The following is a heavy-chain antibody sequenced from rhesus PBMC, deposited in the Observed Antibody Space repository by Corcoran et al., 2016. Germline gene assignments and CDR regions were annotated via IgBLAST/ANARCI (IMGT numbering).Heavy chain of an antibody. CDR1: GGSIRGYY. Sequence: QVQLQESGPGLVKPSETLSLTCAVSGGSIRGYYWRWIRQPPGKGLEWVGRVYGSGGSTDFTPSLTSRVTTSTDTSKKQFSLRLRSVTAADTAVYYCAILPWVTIMFGGFDVWGPGVLVTVSS. CDR2: VYGSGGST. CDR3: AILPWVTIMFGGFDV. J-gene: IGHJ5-1*01. D-gene: IGHD3-34*01. V-gene: IGHV4-160*01.